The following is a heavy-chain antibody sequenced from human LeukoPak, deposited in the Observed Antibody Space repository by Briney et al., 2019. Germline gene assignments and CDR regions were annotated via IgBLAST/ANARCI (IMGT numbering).Heavy chain of an antibody. CDR3: VRHTY. CDR2: ISDSSRTI. Sequence: PGGSLRLSCAASGFSFSSYNMNWVRQAPGKGLEWVSYISDSSRTIYYADSVKGRFTISRDNAKNSLYLQMNSLRAEDTAVYYCVRHTYWGQGTMVTVSS. J-gene: IGHJ3*01. CDR1: GFSFSSYN. V-gene: IGHV3-48*04.